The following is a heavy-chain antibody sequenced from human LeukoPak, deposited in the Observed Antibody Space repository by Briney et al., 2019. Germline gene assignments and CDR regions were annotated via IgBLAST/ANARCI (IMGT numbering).Heavy chain of an antibody. CDR3: AKEGYSSGFDFY. Sequence: QTGGSLRLSCAASGFTFSGYAMSWVRQTPGKGLEWVSAISGSGGSTYYADSVKGRFTISRDNSKNTLYLQMNSLRAEDTAVYYCAKEGYSSGFDFYWGQGTLVTVSS. J-gene: IGHJ4*02. D-gene: IGHD6-19*01. V-gene: IGHV3-23*01. CDR1: GFTFSGYA. CDR2: ISGSGGST.